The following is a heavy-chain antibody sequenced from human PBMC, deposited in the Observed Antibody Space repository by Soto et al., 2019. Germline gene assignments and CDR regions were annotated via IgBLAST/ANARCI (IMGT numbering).Heavy chain of an antibody. CDR1: GGTFSSYA. CDR3: AREGAPLQPGGYSGYDVGYYYYCGMDV. V-gene: IGHV1-69*01. J-gene: IGHJ6*02. Sequence: QVQLVQSGAEVKKPGSSVKVSCKASGGTFSSYAISWVRQAPGQGLEWMGGIIPILGTANYAQKSQGRVTITEDESTSTASLELSSLRSEDTAVYYCAREGAPLQPGGYSGYDVGYYYYCGMDVWGQGTTVTVSS. D-gene: IGHD5-12*01. CDR2: IIPILGTA.